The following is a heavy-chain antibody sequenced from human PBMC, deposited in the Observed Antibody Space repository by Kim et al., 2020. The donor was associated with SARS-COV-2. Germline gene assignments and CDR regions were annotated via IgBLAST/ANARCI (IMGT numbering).Heavy chain of an antibody. D-gene: IGHD3-3*01. CDR1: GGSFSGYY. V-gene: IGHV4-34*01. CDR3: ARDGKVYYDFWSGIGFATENYFDY. CDR2: INHSGST. Sequence: SETLSLTCAVYGGSFSGYYWSWIRQPPGKGLEWIGEINHSGSTNYNPSLKSRVTISVDTSKNQFSLKLSSVTAADTAVYYCARDGKVYYDFWSGIGFATENYFDYWGQGTLVTVSS. J-gene: IGHJ4*02.